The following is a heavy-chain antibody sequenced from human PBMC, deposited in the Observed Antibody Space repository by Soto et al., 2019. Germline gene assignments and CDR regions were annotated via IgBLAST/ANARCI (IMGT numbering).Heavy chain of an antibody. CDR3: TITRGDPQLHGLDY. J-gene: IGHJ4*02. CDR2: IYYTGTT. D-gene: IGHD3-10*01. CDR1: AYSISSGNW. Sequence: PAQTLSLTCAFPAYSISSGNWWGWIRQPPGEGLEWIGYIYYTGTTYYNPSLKSRVTMSVDTSKNQFSLRLSSVTAVDTDIYYCTITRGDPQLHGLDYWAQGTMVTVSS. V-gene: IGHV4-28*01.